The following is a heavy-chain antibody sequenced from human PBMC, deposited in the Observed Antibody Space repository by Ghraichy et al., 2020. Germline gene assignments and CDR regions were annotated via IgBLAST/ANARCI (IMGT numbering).Heavy chain of an antibody. CDR1: GFTFTSSA. Sequence: SVKVSCKASGFTFTSSAMQWVRQARGQRLEWIGWIVVGSGNTNYAQKFQERVTITRDMSTSTAYMELSSLRSEDTAVYYCAAATYYYDSSGKGRWYFDLWGRGTLVTVSS. CDR3: AAATYYYDSSGKGRWYFDL. V-gene: IGHV1-58*02. D-gene: IGHD3-22*01. CDR2: IVVGSGNT. J-gene: IGHJ2*01.